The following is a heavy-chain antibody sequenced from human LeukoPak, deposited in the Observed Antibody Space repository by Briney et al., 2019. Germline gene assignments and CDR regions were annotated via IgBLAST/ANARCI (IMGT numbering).Heavy chain of an antibody. V-gene: IGHV3-30*04. D-gene: IGHD3-3*01. CDR2: ISYDGSKQ. Sequence: PGGSLRLSCASSGFTFSNYAMHWVRQAPGKGLEWVAVISYDGSKQDYVDPVKGRFTISRGNSKNTLYLQMNSLRAEDTAVYYCGSTIFGVVIDLDSGYYWGQGTLATVSS. CDR3: GSTIFGVVIDLDSGYY. J-gene: IGHJ4*02. CDR1: GFTFSNYA.